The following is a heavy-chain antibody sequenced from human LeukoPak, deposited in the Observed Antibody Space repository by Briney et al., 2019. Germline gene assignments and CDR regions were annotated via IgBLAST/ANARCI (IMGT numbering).Heavy chain of an antibody. CDR2: IFHGVTT. CDR1: GYSLSSGYY. Sequence: SETLSLTCAVSGYSLSSGYYWGWIRQPPGKGLEWIGSIFHGVTTYHNPSLKSRLTISVDTSKNQFSLKLTSVTAPDTAVYYCARVFTSGWSRHESFQYWGQGSLVTVSS. D-gene: IGHD6-19*01. J-gene: IGHJ1*01. V-gene: IGHV4-38-2*01. CDR3: ARVFTSGWSRHESFQY.